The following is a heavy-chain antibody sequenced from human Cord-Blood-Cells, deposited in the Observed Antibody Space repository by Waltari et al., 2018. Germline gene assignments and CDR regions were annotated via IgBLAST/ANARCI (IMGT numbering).Heavy chain of an antibody. CDR2: IDWDVDK. V-gene: IGHV2-70*04. D-gene: IGHD4-17*01. J-gene: IGHJ4*02. CDR1: GFSLSTSEMR. CDR3: ARHMTTVMTVFDY. Sequence: QVTLKESGPALVKPTQTLTLTCTFSGFSLSTSEMRVSWLRQPPGKALEWLARIDWDVDKFYSPSLTTRLTISKDGSKNQVVLTMTNMGPVDTATYYCARHMTTVMTVFDYWGQGTLVTVSS.